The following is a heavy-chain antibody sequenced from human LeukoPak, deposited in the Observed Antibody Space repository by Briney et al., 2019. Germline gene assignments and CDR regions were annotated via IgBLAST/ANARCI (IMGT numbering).Heavy chain of an antibody. CDR1: GGSISSSSYY. V-gene: IGHV4-61*01. J-gene: IGHJ3*02. Sequence: SETLSLTCSVSGGSISSSSYYWSWIRQPPGKGLEWIGYIYYSGSTNYNPSLKSRVTISVDTSKNQFSLKLSSVTAADTAVYYCARDSPRYNWNYGAFDIWGQGTVVTVSS. CDR3: ARDSPRYNWNYGAFDI. CDR2: IYYSGST. D-gene: IGHD1-7*01.